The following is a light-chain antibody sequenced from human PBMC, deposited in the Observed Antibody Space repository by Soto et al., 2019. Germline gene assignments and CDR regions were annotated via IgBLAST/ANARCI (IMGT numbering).Light chain of an antibody. J-gene: IGLJ2*01. Sequence: QAVVTQPPSVSGAPGQRVTISCTGSSSNIGAGYDVHWYQQLPGTAPKLLFNGNSNRPSGVPDRFSGSKSGTSASLAITGLQAEDEADYYCQSYDSSLSGDVVFGGGTQLTVL. V-gene: IGLV1-40*01. CDR1: SSNIGAGYD. CDR3: QSYDSSLSGDVV. CDR2: GNS.